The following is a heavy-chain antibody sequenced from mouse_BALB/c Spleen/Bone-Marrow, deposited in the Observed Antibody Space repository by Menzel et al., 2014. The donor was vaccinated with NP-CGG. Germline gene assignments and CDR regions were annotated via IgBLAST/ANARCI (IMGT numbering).Heavy chain of an antibody. J-gene: IGHJ2*01. D-gene: IGHD2-1*01. CDR3: VRGNYGNYVDYFDF. V-gene: IGHV5-6-3*01. Sequence: EVMLVESGGGLVQPGGSLKLSCAASGFTFSSYGMSWVRQTPDKRLELVATINSNGGSTYYPDSVKGRSTISRDTAKNTLYLQMSSLKSEETAMYYCVRGNYGNYVDYFDFWGQGTTLTVSS. CDR1: GFTFSSYG. CDR2: INSNGGST.